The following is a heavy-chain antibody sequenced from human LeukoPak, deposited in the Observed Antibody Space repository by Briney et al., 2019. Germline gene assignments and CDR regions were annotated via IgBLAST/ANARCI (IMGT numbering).Heavy chain of an antibody. D-gene: IGHD3-10*01. CDR3: ARGGVWFGESH. CDR2: INHSGST. Sequence: SETLSLTCAVYGGSFSGYYWSWIRQPPGKGLEWIGEINHSGSTNYNPSLKSRVTISVDTSKNPFSLKLSSVTAADTAVYYCARGGVWFGESHWGQGTLVTVSS. J-gene: IGHJ4*02. CDR1: GGSFSGYY. V-gene: IGHV4-34*01.